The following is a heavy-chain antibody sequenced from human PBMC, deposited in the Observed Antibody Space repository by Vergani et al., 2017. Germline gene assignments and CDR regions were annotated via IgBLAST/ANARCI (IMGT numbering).Heavy chain of an antibody. CDR1: GFTFSSYA. J-gene: IGHJ4*02. V-gene: IGHV3-23*01. CDR2: ISGSGGST. Sequence: EVQLLESGGGLVQPGGSLRLSCAASGFTFSSYAMSWVRQAPGKGLEWVSAISGSGGSTYYADSVKGRFTISRDNSKNTLYLQMNSLRAEDTAVYYCASGKEGDYYYDSSGYYSPFDYWGQGTLVTVSS. CDR3: ASGKEGDYYYDSSGYYSPFDY. D-gene: IGHD3-22*01.